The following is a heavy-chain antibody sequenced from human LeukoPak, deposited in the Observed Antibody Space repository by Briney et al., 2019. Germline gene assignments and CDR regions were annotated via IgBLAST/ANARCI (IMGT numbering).Heavy chain of an antibody. CDR3: ARHTPDGDPLRFWSP. CDR1: GGSISSYY. V-gene: IGHV4-59*08. CDR2: IYYSGST. D-gene: IGHD3-3*01. J-gene: IGHJ4*02. Sequence: KPSETLSLTCTVSGGSISSYYWSWIRQPPGKGLEWIGYIYYSGSTNYNPSLKSRVTISVDTSKNQFSLKLSSVTAADTAVYYCARHTPDGDPLRFWSPWGQGTLVTVSS.